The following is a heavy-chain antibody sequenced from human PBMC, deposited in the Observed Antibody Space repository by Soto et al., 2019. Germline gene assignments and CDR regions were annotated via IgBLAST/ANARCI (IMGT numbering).Heavy chain of an antibody. V-gene: IGHV4-4*07. D-gene: IGHD3-22*01. CDR3: ARLTWESSGLYYFDY. Sequence: PSETLSLTCTVSGGSISNYCWSWIRQPAGKGLEWIGRICSTDSSNYNPSLESRVTMSVDTSKNQLALKLSSVTAADTAVYYCARLTWESSGLYYFDYWGQGTLVTGSS. CDR2: ICSTDSS. CDR1: GGSISNYC. J-gene: IGHJ4*02.